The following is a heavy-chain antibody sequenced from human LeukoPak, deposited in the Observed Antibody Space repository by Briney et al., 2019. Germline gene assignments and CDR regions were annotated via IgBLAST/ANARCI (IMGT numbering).Heavy chain of an antibody. Sequence: GGSLRLSCAASGFTFSSYGMHWVRQAPGKGLEWVAFIRYDGSYKYYADSVKGRFTISRDNTKNTLYLQMNSLRAEDTALYYCAKAYGSGSYPFDYWGQGTLVTVSS. J-gene: IGHJ4*02. V-gene: IGHV3-30*02. CDR2: IRYDGSYK. CDR1: GFTFSSYG. CDR3: AKAYGSGSYPFDY. D-gene: IGHD3-10*01.